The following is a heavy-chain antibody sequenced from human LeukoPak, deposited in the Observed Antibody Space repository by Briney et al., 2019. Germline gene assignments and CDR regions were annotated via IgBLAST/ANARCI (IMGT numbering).Heavy chain of an antibody. CDR1: GYTSTSYG. D-gene: IGHD2-2*01. V-gene: IGHV1-18*01. J-gene: IGHJ4*02. Sequence: ASVKVSCKASGYTSTSYGISWVRQAPGQGLEWMGWISAYNGNTNYAQKLQGRVTMTTDTSTSTAYMELRSLRSDDTAVYYCARGDIVVVPAALPDYWGQGTLVTVSS. CDR3: ARGDIVVVPAALPDY. CDR2: ISAYNGNT.